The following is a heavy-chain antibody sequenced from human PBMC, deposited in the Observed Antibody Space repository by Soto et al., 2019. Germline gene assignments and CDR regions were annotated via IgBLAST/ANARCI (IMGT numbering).Heavy chain of an antibody. CDR3: ARNWEGYCSGDSCYKAFDS. J-gene: IGHJ4*02. CDR2: ISSTSSTI. D-gene: IGHD2-15*01. V-gene: IGHV3-48*02. CDR1: GFTFSIYS. Sequence: GVLRLSCAASGFTFSIYSMNWVRQAPGKGLEWVSYISSTSSTIYYGDSVKGRFTISRDNAKNSLYLQMNSLRDDDTAVYYCARNWEGYCSGDSCYKAFDSWGQGTLVTVSS.